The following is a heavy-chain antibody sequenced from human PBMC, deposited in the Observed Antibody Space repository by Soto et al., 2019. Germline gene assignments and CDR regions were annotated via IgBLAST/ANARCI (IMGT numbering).Heavy chain of an antibody. Sequence: ASETLSLTCTVSGASIRSTDYYWSWIRQAPGKGLEWIGYVYYTGRTYYNPSLRSRLTISVDTSKNQFSLKLTSVTAAETAVYYCVRTARQGAVAPHWFDRWGQGTQVTVSS. V-gene: IGHV4-30-4*01. J-gene: IGHJ5*02. D-gene: IGHD2-21*02. CDR1: GASIRSTDYY. CDR2: VYYTGRT. CDR3: VRTARQGAVAPHWFDR.